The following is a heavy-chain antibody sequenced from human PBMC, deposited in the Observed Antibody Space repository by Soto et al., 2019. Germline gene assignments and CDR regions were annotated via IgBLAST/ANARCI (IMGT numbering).Heavy chain of an antibody. CDR1: GGTFSSYA. Sequence: ASVKVSCKASGGTFSSYAISWVRQAPGQGLEWMGGIIPIFGTANYAQKFQGRVTITADEPTSTAYMELSSLRSEDTAVYYCARGWLYYYGSGSYYYYYYGMDVWGQGTTVTVSS. J-gene: IGHJ6*02. D-gene: IGHD3-10*01. V-gene: IGHV1-69*13. CDR2: IIPIFGTA. CDR3: ARGWLYYYGSGSYYYYYYGMDV.